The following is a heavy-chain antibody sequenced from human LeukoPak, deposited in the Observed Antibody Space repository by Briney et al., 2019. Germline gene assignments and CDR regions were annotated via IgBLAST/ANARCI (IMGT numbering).Heavy chain of an antibody. CDR2: ISAHNGNT. CDR1: GYTFTSYG. CDR3: ARDRRIAAAGTLSY. D-gene: IGHD6-13*01. Sequence: GASVKVSCKASGYTFTSYGISWVRQAPGQGLEWMGWISAHNGNTNYAQKLQGRVTMTTDTSTSTAYMELRSLRSDDTAVYYCARDRRIAAAGTLSYWGQGTLVTVSS. V-gene: IGHV1-18*01. J-gene: IGHJ4*02.